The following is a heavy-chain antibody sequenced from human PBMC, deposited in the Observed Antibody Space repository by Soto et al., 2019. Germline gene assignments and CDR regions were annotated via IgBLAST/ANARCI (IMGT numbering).Heavy chain of an antibody. CDR2: IYYSGST. V-gene: IGHV4-31*03. CDR1: GDSISSGGYY. J-gene: IGHJ4*02. CDR3: ARGRIGATYFDY. D-gene: IGHD1-26*01. Sequence: SETLSLTCTVSGDSISSGGYYWSWIRQHPWKGLEWIGYIYYSGSTYYNPSLKSRVTISVDTSKNQFSLKLSSVTAADTAVYYCARGRIGATYFDYWGQGXLVTVYS.